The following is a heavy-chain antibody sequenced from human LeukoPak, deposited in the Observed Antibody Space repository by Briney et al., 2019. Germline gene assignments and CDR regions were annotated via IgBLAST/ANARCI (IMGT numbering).Heavy chain of an antibody. J-gene: IGHJ4*02. D-gene: IGHD4-17*01. CDR2: INPNSGGT. Sequence: GASVKLSCKASGYTFTGYYMHWVRQAPGQGLEWMGWINPNSGGTNYAQKFQGRVTMTRDTSISTAYMELSRLRSDDTAVYYCARDRLRGNYGDYYFDYWGQGTLVTVSS. CDR3: ARDRLRGNYGDYYFDY. V-gene: IGHV1-2*02. CDR1: GYTFTGYY.